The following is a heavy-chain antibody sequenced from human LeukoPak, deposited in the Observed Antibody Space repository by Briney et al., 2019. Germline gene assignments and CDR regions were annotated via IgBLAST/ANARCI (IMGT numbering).Heavy chain of an antibody. CDR2: ISGSGDYS. Sequence: GGSLSLSCAASGFTFSNYVMNWVRQAPGKGLDWVSAISGSGDYSNSADSVKGRFTISRDNSENTLYLQMNSLRAEDTAVYYCAKDFSAGGNYGYGRLDPWGQGTLVTVSS. CDR3: AKDFSAGGNYGYGRLDP. CDR1: GFTFSNYV. V-gene: IGHV3-23*01. D-gene: IGHD4-17*01. J-gene: IGHJ5*02.